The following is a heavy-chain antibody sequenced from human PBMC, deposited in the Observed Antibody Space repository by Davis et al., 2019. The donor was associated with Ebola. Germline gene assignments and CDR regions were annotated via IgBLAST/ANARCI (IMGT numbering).Heavy chain of an antibody. V-gene: IGHV3-30*18. D-gene: IGHD3-3*01. CDR2: ISYDGSNK. CDR3: AKDSLTYYDFWSGYYRYYYGMDV. J-gene: IGHJ6*02. CDR1: GFTFSSYW. Sequence: GESLKISCAASGFTFSSYWMSWVRQAPGKGLEWVAVISYDGSNKYYADSVKGRFTISRDNSKNTLYLQMNSLRAEDTAVYYCAKDSLTYYDFWSGYYRYYYGMDVWGQGTTVTVSS.